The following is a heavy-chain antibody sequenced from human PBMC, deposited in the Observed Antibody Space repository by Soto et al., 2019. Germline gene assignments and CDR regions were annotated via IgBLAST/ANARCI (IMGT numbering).Heavy chain of an antibody. J-gene: IGHJ6*02. D-gene: IGHD3-9*01. CDR3: ARARPYYDILTGPTVVDYGMDV. V-gene: IGHV1-8*01. CDR1: GYTFTSYD. Sequence: GPSVKVSCKASGYTFTSYDINWVRQATGQGLEWMGWMNPNSGNTGYAQKFQGRVTMTRNTSISTAYMELSSLRSEDTAVYYCARARPYYDILTGPTVVDYGMDVWGQGTTVTVSS. CDR2: MNPNSGNT.